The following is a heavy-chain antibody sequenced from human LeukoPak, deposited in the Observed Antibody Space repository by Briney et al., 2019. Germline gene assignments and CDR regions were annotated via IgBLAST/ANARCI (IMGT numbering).Heavy chain of an antibody. Sequence: PGGSLRLSCAASGFTFSNHWMSWFRQAPGKGLEWVANVKPDGSDKYYVGSVKDRFTISRDNPKNSLFLHMYSLRAEDSAVYFCARDMWWKSGKGWSGYFDWWGQGTLVTVSS. J-gene: IGHJ4*02. CDR3: ARDMWWKSGKGWSGYFDW. CDR2: VKPDGSDK. V-gene: IGHV3-7*01. D-gene: IGHD2-21*01. CDR1: GFTFSNHW.